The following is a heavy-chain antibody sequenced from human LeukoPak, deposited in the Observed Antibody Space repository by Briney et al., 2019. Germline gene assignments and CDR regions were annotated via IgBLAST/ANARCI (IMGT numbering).Heavy chain of an antibody. V-gene: IGHV4-59*01. D-gene: IGHD1-26*01. CDR2: ISYNGST. Sequence: PSETLSLTCSVSGGSISSYYWSWIRQPPGKGLEWIGYISYNGSTNYNPSLKSRVTVSVDTSTYQFSLKLSSVTAADTAVYYCARERGYFPGTHGAFDIWGQGTTVTVSS. CDR3: ARERGYFPGTHGAFDI. J-gene: IGHJ3*02. CDR1: GGSISSYY.